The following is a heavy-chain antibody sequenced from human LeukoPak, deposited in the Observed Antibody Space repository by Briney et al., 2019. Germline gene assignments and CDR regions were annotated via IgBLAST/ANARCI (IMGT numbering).Heavy chain of an antibody. CDR1: GYTFTKYG. CDR2: ISTYNDNT. V-gene: IGHV1-18*01. D-gene: IGHD3-10*01. Sequence: GASVKVSCKASGYTFTKYGISWVRQAPGQGLEWMGWISTYNDNTNYAQKFQGRVTMTTDTSTSTVYMELRSLRSDDTAVYYCARDVVGSGSYYKDYWGQGTLVTVSS. J-gene: IGHJ4*02. CDR3: ARDVVGSGSYYKDY.